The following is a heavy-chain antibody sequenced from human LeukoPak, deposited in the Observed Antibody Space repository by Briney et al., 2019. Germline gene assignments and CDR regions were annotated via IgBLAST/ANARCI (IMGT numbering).Heavy chain of an antibody. D-gene: IGHD6-19*01. CDR1: GGSISSYY. Sequence: PSETLSLTCTVSGGSISSYYWSWIRQPAGKGLEWIGRISNTGSTNYNPSLKSRVTMSVDTSKNQFSLKLSSVTAADTAVYYCARHGYSSGSLAWFDPWGQGTQVTVSS. J-gene: IGHJ5*02. V-gene: IGHV4-4*07. CDR3: ARHGYSSGSLAWFDP. CDR2: ISNTGST.